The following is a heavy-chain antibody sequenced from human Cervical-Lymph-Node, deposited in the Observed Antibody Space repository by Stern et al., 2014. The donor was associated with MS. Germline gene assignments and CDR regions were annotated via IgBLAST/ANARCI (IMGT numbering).Heavy chain of an antibody. CDR3: ARADREYSSAYYFDY. V-gene: IGHV1-46*03. CDR2: INPSGGST. D-gene: IGHD3-16*01. J-gene: IGHJ4*02. CDR1: GYIFTNYY. Sequence: QLVQSGAEVRKPGASVKVSCKASGYIFTNYYMHWVRQAPGQGLLRMGIINPSGGSTTYTQTFQGRVTVTRDTSTSTVYMELSSLRSEDTAVYYCARADREYSSAYYFDYWGQGTLVTVSS.